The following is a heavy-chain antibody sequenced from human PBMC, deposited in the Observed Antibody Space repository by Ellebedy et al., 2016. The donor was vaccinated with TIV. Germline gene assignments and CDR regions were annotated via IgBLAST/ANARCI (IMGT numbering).Heavy chain of an antibody. D-gene: IGHD1-14*01. Sequence: AASVKVSCKASAYTFSGYYIHWVRQAPGQGLEWMGIINPSSGGTNYAQKFQGRVSMTRDTSTTTVYMELSSLTSEDTAVYYCARETNDFDCWGQGTLVTVSS. CDR1: AYTFSGYY. CDR3: ARETNDFDC. J-gene: IGHJ4*02. V-gene: IGHV1-46*01. CDR2: INPSSGGT.